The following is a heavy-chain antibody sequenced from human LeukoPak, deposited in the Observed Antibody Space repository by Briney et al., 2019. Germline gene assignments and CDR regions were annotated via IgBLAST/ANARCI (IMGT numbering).Heavy chain of an antibody. J-gene: IGHJ4*02. V-gene: IGHV3-53*01. D-gene: IGHD4-23*01. CDR2: IYVDGRT. Sequence: PGGSLRLSCAASDFTFNKDWMNWVRQAPGKGLEWVSLIYVDGRTYYADSVKGRFTISRDNSKNTLYLQVNSLRAEDTAVYYCARRGDGGRSFDYWGQGTLVTVSS. CDR3: ARRGDGGRSFDY. CDR1: DFTFNKDW.